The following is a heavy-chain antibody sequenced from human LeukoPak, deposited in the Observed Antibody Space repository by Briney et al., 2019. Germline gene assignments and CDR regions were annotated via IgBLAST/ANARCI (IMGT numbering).Heavy chain of an antibody. Sequence: SETLSLTCTVSGGSISSYYWSWIRQPPGKGLEWIGYIYYSGSTSYNPSLKSRVTISVDTSKNQFSLKLSSVTAADTAVYYCARDWRRGVVPAARHYYYYYMDVWGKGTTVTISS. D-gene: IGHD2-2*01. V-gene: IGHV4-59*01. CDR2: IYYSGST. CDR1: GGSISSYY. J-gene: IGHJ6*03. CDR3: ARDWRRGVVPAARHYYYYYMDV.